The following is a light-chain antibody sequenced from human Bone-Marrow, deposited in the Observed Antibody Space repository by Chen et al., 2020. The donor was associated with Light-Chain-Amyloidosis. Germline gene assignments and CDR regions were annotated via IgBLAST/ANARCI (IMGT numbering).Light chain of an antibody. CDR1: NRSIATNY. V-gene: IGLV6-57*01. J-gene: IGLJ3*02. Sequence: NVRLTQHHSVSESTGKPAFISCIRSNRSIATNYVQWYQQRPGSSPTTVIYEDDQRPSGLPERFSGSIDRSSNSASLTISGLKAEDVADYYCQSYQGSSRGVFGGGTKLTVL. CDR2: EDD. CDR3: QSYQGSSRGV.